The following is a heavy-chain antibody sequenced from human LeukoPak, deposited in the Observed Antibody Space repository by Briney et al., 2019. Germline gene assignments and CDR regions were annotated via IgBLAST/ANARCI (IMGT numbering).Heavy chain of an antibody. CDR1: GFTFDDYA. CDR2: ISWNNNKI. Sequence: GGSLRLSCAASGFTFDDYAMHWVRQAPGKGLEWVSAISWNNNKIGYADSVKGRFTISRDNAKNSLYLQMNSLRAEGTALYYCAKGMFHDSSGYYSQPFDYWGQGTLVTVSS. V-gene: IGHV3-9*01. J-gene: IGHJ4*02. D-gene: IGHD3-22*01. CDR3: AKGMFHDSSGYYSQPFDY.